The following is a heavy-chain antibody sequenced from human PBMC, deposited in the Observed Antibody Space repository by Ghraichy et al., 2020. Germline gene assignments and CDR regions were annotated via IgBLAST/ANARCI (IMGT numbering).Heavy chain of an antibody. Sequence: GGSLRLSCAASGFTFSTYWMHWVRQAPGKGLVWVSRIKSDGTGTSYADSVRGRFTISRDNAKNTLHLQMNSLRVEDTAVYYCAMDYGGYTYAPGYWGQGTLVTVSS. CDR1: GFTFSTYW. CDR3: AMDYGGYTYAPGY. J-gene: IGHJ4*02. D-gene: IGHD5-18*01. V-gene: IGHV3-74*01. CDR2: IKSDGTGT.